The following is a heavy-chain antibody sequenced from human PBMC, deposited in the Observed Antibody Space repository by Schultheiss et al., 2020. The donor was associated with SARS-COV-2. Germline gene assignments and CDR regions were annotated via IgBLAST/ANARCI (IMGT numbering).Heavy chain of an antibody. V-gene: IGHV4-59*08. CDR3: ARGGTMVRTFDY. Sequence: SETLSLTCTVSGGSISSYYWSWIRQPPGKGLEWIGYIYYSGSTNYNPSLKSRVTISVDTSKNQFSLKLSSVTAADTAVYYCARGGTMVRTFDYWGQGTLVTVSS. CDR2: IYYSGST. CDR1: GGSISSYY. J-gene: IGHJ4*02. D-gene: IGHD3-10*01.